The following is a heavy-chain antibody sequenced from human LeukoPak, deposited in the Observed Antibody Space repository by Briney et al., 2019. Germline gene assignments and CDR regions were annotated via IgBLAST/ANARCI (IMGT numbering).Heavy chain of an antibody. Sequence: GGSLRLSCAVSGVSVSSNFMSWVCQAPGKGLEWVSVIYSDGSTYYADSVKGRFTISRDNSKNTLYLQMNSLRAEDTAAYYCARDLTVYGHNPLYYFDYWGQGTLVTVSS. J-gene: IGHJ4*02. CDR3: ARDLTVYGHNPLYYFDY. D-gene: IGHD4-17*01. V-gene: IGHV3-66*01. CDR1: GVSVSSNF. CDR2: IYSDGST.